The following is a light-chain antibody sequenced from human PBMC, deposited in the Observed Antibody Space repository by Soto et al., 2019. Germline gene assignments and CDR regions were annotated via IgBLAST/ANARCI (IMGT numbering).Light chain of an antibody. V-gene: IGLV2-8*01. CDR3: SSYAVMKNFAI. J-gene: IGLJ1*01. Sequence: QSVLSQTPSGSGTPGQSVTISCTGSSDDIRGYDYVSWYQHHPCRTPKLIIYEVNKLPSGVPDRFSSFKSGNAASLTVYELQAGDGAAYYCSSYAVMKNFAIFGSGTKVTVL. CDR2: EVN. CDR1: SDDIRGYDY.